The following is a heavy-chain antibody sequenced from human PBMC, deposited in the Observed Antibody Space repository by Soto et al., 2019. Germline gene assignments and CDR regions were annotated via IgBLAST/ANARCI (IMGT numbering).Heavy chain of an antibody. CDR2: ISYSGST. D-gene: IGHD3-16*01. Sequence: SETLSLTCTVSGGSMSSHYWTWLRQPPGKGLEWIGYISYSGSTYYNPSLKSRVTTSADTSRNQFSLKLSSVIAADTAVYYCARADPDASVGYWGQGTLV. CDR1: GGSMSSHY. J-gene: IGHJ4*02. CDR3: ARADPDASVGY. V-gene: IGHV4-59*11.